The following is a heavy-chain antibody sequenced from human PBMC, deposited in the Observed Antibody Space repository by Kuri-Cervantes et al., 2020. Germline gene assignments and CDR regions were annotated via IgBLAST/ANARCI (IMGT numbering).Heavy chain of an antibody. CDR1: GFTVSSNY. CDR2: IYSGGST. D-gene: IGHD4-17*01. J-gene: IGHJ6*02. CDR3: ASNRMTTNYYYGMDV. Sequence: GESLKISCAASGFTVSSNYMCWVRQAPGKGLEWVSVIYSGGSTYYADSVKGRFTISRDNSKNTLYLQMNSLRAEDTAVYYCASNRMTTNYYYGMDVWGQGTTVTVSS. V-gene: IGHV3-66*02.